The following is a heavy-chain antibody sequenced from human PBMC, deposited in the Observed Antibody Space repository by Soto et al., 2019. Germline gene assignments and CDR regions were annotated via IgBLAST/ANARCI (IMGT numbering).Heavy chain of an antibody. Sequence: QVQLQESGPRLVKPSETLSLTCTVSDDFISSYYWNWIRQPAGKGLEWIGRVSTSGATNYNPSLESRVTMSVDTSKKQFSLKLTSVTAADTAVYFCARADYEILTGSYPMDVWGQGTTVTVSS. J-gene: IGHJ6*02. CDR2: VSTSGAT. CDR3: ARADYEILTGSYPMDV. V-gene: IGHV4-4*07. D-gene: IGHD3-9*01. CDR1: DDFISSYY.